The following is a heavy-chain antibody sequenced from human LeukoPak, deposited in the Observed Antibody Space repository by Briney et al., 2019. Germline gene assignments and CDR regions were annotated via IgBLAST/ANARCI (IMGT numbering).Heavy chain of an antibody. Sequence: SVKVSCKASGGTFSTYAISWVRQAPGQGPEWMGGIFGTAKYAQKFQGRVTITADESTSTAYMELSSLKSEDTAVYYCARIPDRSSYSGTFDIWGQGTMVTVSS. CDR3: ARIPDRSSYSGTFDI. J-gene: IGHJ3*02. CDR2: IFGTA. CDR1: GGTFSTYA. V-gene: IGHV1-69*13. D-gene: IGHD3-22*01.